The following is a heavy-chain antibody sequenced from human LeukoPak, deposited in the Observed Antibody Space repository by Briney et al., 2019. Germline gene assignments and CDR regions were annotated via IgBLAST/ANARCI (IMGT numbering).Heavy chain of an antibody. D-gene: IGHD3-22*01. V-gene: IGHV3-43D*03. CDR3: AREGDYDSSGYFGEAFDY. Sequence: GGSQRLSCAASGFTFDDYVMQWVRQAPGKGLEWVSLSWDGGSTYYADSVKGRFTISRDNAKNSLYLQMNSLRAEDTAVYYCAREGDYDSSGYFGEAFDYWGQGTLVTVSS. CDR2: SWDGGST. CDR1: GFTFDDYV. J-gene: IGHJ4*02.